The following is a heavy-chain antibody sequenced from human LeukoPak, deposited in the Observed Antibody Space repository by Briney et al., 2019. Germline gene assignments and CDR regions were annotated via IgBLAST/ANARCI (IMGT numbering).Heavy chain of an antibody. CDR3: AKDLEQWLSKNYYYYMDV. J-gene: IGHJ6*03. CDR2: ISGSGGST. V-gene: IGHV3-23*01. Sequence: GGSLTLSCAASGFTFSSYSMSWVRQAPGKGLEWVSAISGSGGSTYYADSVKGRFTISRDNSKNTLYLQMNSLRAEDTAVYYCAKDLEQWLSKNYYYYMDVWGKGTTVTVSS. D-gene: IGHD6-19*01. CDR1: GFTFSSYS.